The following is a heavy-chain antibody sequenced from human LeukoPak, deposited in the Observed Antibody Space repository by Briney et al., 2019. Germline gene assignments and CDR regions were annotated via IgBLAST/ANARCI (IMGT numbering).Heavy chain of an antibody. J-gene: IGHJ3*02. Sequence: PGGSLRLSCAASGFTFSSYGMNWVRQPPGKGLEWIGSIYYSGSTNSNPSLKSRVTISVDTSKNQFSLKLSSVTAADTAVYYCARGSRGYVFDIWGQGKMVTVFS. V-gene: IGHV4-59*01. CDR2: IYYSGST. CDR3: ARGSRGYVFDI. CDR1: GFTFSSYG. D-gene: IGHD6-25*01.